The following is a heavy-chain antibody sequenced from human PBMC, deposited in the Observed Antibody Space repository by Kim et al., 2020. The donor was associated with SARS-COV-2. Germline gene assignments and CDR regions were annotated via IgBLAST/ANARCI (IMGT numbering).Heavy chain of an antibody. J-gene: IGHJ4*01. V-gene: IGHV3-74*01. CDR2: IYSDGTSA. D-gene: IGHD2-2*01. CDR3: ARSSSTSCFY. Sequence: GGPLRLSCAASGFTFSNYWMHWVRLAPGKGLVWVSRIYSDGTSANYADSVKGRFTISRDNAKNTLFLQMNNLTAEDTSLYYCARSSSTSCFYWGQGTLVT. CDR1: GFTFSNYW.